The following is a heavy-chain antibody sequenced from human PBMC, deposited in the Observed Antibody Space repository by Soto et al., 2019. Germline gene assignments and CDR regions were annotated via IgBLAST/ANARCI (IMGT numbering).Heavy chain of an antibody. Sequence: PSETLSLTCTVSGASISSYYWSWIREPPGKGLEWIGYIYYSGSTNYNPSQKSRVTISVDTSKNQYSLKLSAVTAADTAVYYCAIDRRGVVVSQRYGMDVWGQGTTVTVSS. V-gene: IGHV4-59*13. CDR2: IYYSGST. D-gene: IGHD3-22*01. J-gene: IGHJ6*02. CDR1: GASISSYY. CDR3: AIDRRGVVVSQRYGMDV.